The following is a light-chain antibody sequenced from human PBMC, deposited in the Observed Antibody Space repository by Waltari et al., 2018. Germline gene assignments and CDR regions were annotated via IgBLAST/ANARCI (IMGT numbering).Light chain of an antibody. CDR1: SKYVCAYKL. CDR3: CSYTGTYTHWV. Sequence: QSALTQPRSVSGSPGQSVTISCTGTSKYVCAYKLVSWHQQHPGKSPKLIIYDVSKRPSGVPDRFSASKSGNTASLTISGLQAEDEADYYCCSYTGTYTHWVFGGGTKLTVL. J-gene: IGLJ3*02. V-gene: IGLV2-11*01. CDR2: DVS.